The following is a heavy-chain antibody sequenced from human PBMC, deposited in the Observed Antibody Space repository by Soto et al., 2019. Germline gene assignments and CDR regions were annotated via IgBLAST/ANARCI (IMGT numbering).Heavy chain of an antibody. CDR3: ARDLAQTYLVNYYYYMDV. D-gene: IGHD2-21*01. CDR2: INAGNGNT. CDR1: GYTFTSYA. Sequence: ASVKVSCKASGYTFTSYAMHWLRQAPGQRLEWMGWINAGNGNTKYSQKFQGRVTITRDTSASTAYMELSSLRSEDTAVYYCARDLAQTYLVNYYYYMDVWGKGTTVTVSS. J-gene: IGHJ6*03. V-gene: IGHV1-3*01.